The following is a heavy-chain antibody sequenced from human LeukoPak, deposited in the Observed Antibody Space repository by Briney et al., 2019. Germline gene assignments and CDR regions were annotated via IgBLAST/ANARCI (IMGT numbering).Heavy chain of an antibody. Sequence: PGGSLRLSCAASGFVFSNYEMNWVRQAPGKGLEWVSYISSSGSTIYYADSVRGRSTISRDNAKNSLYLQINSLRAEDTAVYYCARDSRLHYASSPEWSYWGQGTLVTVSS. D-gene: IGHD3-3*01. V-gene: IGHV3-48*03. J-gene: IGHJ4*02. CDR1: GFVFSNYE. CDR3: ARDSRLHYASSPEWSY. CDR2: ISSSGSTI.